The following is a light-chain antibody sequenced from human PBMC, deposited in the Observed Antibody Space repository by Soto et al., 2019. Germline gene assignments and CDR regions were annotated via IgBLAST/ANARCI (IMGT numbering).Light chain of an antibody. CDR2: GAS. CDR3: QQYGSSPLT. V-gene: IGKV3-20*01. CDR1: QSVTSSY. Sequence: EIVLTQSPGTLSLSPGERATLTCRASQSVTSSYLAWYQQKPGQAPRLLMYGASSRATGIPERFSGSGSGTDFTLTISRLEPEDFAVYYCQQYGSSPLTFGPGTKVDIK. J-gene: IGKJ3*01.